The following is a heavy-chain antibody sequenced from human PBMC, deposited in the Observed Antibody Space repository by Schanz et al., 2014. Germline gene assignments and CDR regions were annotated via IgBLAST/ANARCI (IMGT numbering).Heavy chain of an antibody. D-gene: IGHD4-17*01. CDR1: GFTVRSYA. CDR3: VRDTDYHFDY. J-gene: IGHJ4*02. CDR2: TSHDGSFT. Sequence: VQLVESGGGVVQPGRSLRLSCAASGFTVRSYAMHWVRQAPGKGLEWVSRTSHDGSFTTFADSVKGRFTISRDNAKNALYLQMNSLRAEDTAVYYCVRDTDYHFDYWGQGTLVTVSS. V-gene: IGHV3-74*01.